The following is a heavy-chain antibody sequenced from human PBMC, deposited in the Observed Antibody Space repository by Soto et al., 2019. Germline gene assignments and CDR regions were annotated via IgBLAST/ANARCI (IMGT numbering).Heavy chain of an antibody. Sequence: GGSLRLSCAASGFTFSGSSVHWVRRASGKGLEWVGRIRSKANSYATAYAASVRGRFTISRDDSKNTAFLQMNSLNTEDTAVYYCISHSPEDMIRTWGQGTLVTVSS. CDR1: GFTFSGSS. CDR3: ISHSPEDMIRT. J-gene: IGHJ4*02. D-gene: IGHD2-15*01. CDR2: IRSKANSYAT. V-gene: IGHV3-73*01.